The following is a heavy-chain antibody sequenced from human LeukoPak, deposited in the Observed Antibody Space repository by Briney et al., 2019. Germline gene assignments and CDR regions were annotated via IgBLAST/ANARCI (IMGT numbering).Heavy chain of an antibody. CDR3: AKVVAVAGSYLDY. Sequence: PGGSLRLSCAASGFTFSSYAMSWVRQAPGKGLEWVSAISGSGGSTYYADSVKARFTISRDNSKNTLYLQMNSLSAEDTAVYYCAKVVAVAGSYLDYWGQGTLVTVSS. CDR1: GFTFSSYA. CDR2: ISGSGGST. D-gene: IGHD6-19*01. V-gene: IGHV3-23*01. J-gene: IGHJ4*02.